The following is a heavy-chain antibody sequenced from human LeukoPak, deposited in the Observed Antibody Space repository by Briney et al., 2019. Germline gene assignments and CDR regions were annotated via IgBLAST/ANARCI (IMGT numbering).Heavy chain of an antibody. CDR1: GFTFSGSA. Sequence: HPGGSLRLSCAASGFTFSGSAMHWVRQASGKGLEWVGRIRSKANSYATAYAASVKGRFTISRDDSKNTAYLQMNSLKTEDTAVYYCTTTEPWLVLYNYWGQGTLVTVSS. CDR3: TTTEPWLVLYNY. D-gene: IGHD6-19*01. V-gene: IGHV3-73*01. J-gene: IGHJ4*02. CDR2: IRSKANSYAT.